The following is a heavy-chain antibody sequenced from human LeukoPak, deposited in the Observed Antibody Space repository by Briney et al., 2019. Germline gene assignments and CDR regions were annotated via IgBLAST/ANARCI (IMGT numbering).Heavy chain of an antibody. CDR1: GFTFSSYA. CDR3: ARDAPRYSSGDSYYFDY. Sequence: GGSLRLSCAASGFTFSSYAMKWVRQAPGKGLEWVSSISTSSSYIYYADSVKGRVTISRDNAKNSLYLQMNSLRAEDTAVYYCARDAPRYSSGDSYYFDYWGQGTLVTVSS. D-gene: IGHD6-19*01. CDR2: ISTSSSYI. V-gene: IGHV3-21*01. J-gene: IGHJ4*02.